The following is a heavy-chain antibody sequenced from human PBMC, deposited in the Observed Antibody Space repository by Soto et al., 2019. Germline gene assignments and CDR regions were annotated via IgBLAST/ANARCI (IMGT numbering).Heavy chain of an antibody. D-gene: IGHD5-12*01. V-gene: IGHV4-39*01. CDR1: GGSISGSSYY. Sequence: SETLSLTCTVSGGSISGSSYYWGWIRQPPGKGLEWIGNIYYNGNTYYNPFLKSRVTISVDTSKNQFALKLSSVTAADTAVYYCARRYSGYDLDYWGQGTLVTVSS. J-gene: IGHJ4*02. CDR3: ARRYSGYDLDY. CDR2: IYYNGNT.